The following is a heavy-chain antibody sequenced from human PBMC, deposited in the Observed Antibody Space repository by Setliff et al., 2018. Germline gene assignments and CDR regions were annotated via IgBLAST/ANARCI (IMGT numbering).Heavy chain of an antibody. J-gene: IGHJ4*02. V-gene: IGHV4-61*02. CDR3: ARGAGWCCDSSGYYYDY. CDR1: GGSISSGSYY. D-gene: IGHD3-22*01. Sequence: SETLSLTCTVSGGSISSGSYYWSWIRQPAGKGLEWIGRIYTSGSTNYNPSLKSRVTISVDTSKNQFSLKLSSVTAADTAVYYCARGAGWCCDSSGYYYDYWGQGTLVTVSS. CDR2: IYTSGST.